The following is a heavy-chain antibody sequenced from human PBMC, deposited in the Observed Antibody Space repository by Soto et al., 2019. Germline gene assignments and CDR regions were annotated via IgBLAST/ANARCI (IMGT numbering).Heavy chain of an antibody. Sequence: GGSLRLSCAASEFSFSSYALNWVRQAPGKGLEWVSAISATGTTTYYADSVKGRFTISRDNSKRTLFLQMDSLSPEDTAVYYCATYSSPFDYWGQGTLVTISS. CDR2: ISATGTTT. CDR1: EFSFSSYA. V-gene: IGHV3-23*01. J-gene: IGHJ4*02. D-gene: IGHD6-13*01. CDR3: ATYSSPFDY.